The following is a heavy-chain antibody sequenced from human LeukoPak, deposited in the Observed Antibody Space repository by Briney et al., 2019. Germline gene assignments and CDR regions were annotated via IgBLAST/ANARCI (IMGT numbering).Heavy chain of an antibody. Sequence: SETLSHTCTVSGSSINSDFWSWIRQPPGKGLEGIGYVYYSGSTDYNPSLKSRVTISVDTSKNQFSLKLSSVTAADTAVYYCARGAGYSSNWPFDSWGQGTLVTVSS. CDR1: GSSINSDF. D-gene: IGHD6-13*01. CDR2: VYYSGST. CDR3: ARGAGYSSNWPFDS. V-gene: IGHV4-59*01. J-gene: IGHJ4*02.